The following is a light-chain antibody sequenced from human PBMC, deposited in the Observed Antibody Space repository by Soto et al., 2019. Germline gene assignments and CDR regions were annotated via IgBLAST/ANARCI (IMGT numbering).Light chain of an antibody. CDR1: SSNIGAGYD. V-gene: IGLV1-40*01. Sequence: QAVVTQPPSVSGAPGQRVTISCTGSSSNIGAGYDVHWYQQLPGTAPKLLIYGNSNRPSGVPDRFSGSKSGTSASLAITGLQAEDEADYSCQSYDSSLSGSGVFGTGTKVTVL. CDR2: GNS. J-gene: IGLJ1*01. CDR3: QSYDSSLSGSGV.